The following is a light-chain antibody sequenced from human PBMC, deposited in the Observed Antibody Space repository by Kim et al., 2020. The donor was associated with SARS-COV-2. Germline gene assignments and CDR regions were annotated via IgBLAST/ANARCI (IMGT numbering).Light chain of an antibody. J-gene: IGKJ1*01. CDR3: MQALHLPT. CDR1: QSLLHSDGKTY. V-gene: IGKV2-28*01. Sequence: EPASISCRSSQSLLHSDGKTYLDWYLQKPGQSPQLLIYLGFNRASGVPDRFSGSGSDTDFTLKISRVEAEDVGIYYCMQALHLPTFGQGTKVDI. CDR2: LGF.